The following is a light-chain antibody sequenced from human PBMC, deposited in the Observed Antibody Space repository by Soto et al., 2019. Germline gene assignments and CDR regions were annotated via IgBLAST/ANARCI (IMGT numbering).Light chain of an antibody. CDR3: CSYAGSNWGYV. Sequence: QSVLTQPASVSGSPGQSITISCTGTSSDFGGYHLVSWYQHQSGKAPKLIIYKVSQWPSGVSDRFPASKSGNTASLTISGLQAEDEADYYCCSYAGSNWGYVFGTGTKVTVL. J-gene: IGLJ1*01. CDR2: KVS. CDR1: SSDFGGYHL. V-gene: IGLV2-23*02.